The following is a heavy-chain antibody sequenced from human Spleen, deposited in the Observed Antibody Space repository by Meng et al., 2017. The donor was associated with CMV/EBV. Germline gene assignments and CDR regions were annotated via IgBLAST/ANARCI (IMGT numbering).Heavy chain of an antibody. CDR2: INPDSGGT. CDR3: ARQEVRVEYLGITGTIINYYYYAMDV. V-gene: IGHV1-2*02. J-gene: IGHJ6*02. Sequence: WVRQAPGQGLEWMGWINPDSGGTNYAQKFQGRVTMTTDTSISTAYMELSRLRSDDTAVYYCARQEVRVEYLGITGTIINYYYYAMDVWGQGTTVTVSS. D-gene: IGHD1-20*01.